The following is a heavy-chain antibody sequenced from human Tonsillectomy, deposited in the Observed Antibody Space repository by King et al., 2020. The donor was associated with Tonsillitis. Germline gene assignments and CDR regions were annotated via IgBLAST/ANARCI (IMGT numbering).Heavy chain of an antibody. CDR1: GGSISSYY. V-gene: IGHV4-59*01. CDR2: IYYSGST. Sequence: QLQESGPGLVKPSETLSLTCTVSGGSISSYYWSWIRQPPGKGLEWIGYIYYSGSTNYNPSLKSRVTLSVDTSKNQFSLKLSSVTAADTAVYYCARGGGDILTGSSVDYWGQGTLVTVSS. D-gene: IGHD3-9*01. CDR3: ARGGGDILTGSSVDY. J-gene: IGHJ4*02.